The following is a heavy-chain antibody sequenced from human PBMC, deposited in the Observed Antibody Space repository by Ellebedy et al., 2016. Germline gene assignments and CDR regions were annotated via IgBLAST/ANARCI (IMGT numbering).Heavy chain of an antibody. CDR1: GYTFTSYG. CDR2: ISAYNGNT. CDR3: ARDRKAAAGLSVYYYYYGMDV. D-gene: IGHD6-13*01. Sequence: ASVKVSXXASGYTFTSYGISWVRQAPGQGLEWMGWISAYNGNTNYAQKLQGRVTMTTDTSTSTAYMELRSLRSDDTAVDYCARDRKAAAGLSVYYYYYGMDVWGQGTTVTVSS. V-gene: IGHV1-18*01. J-gene: IGHJ6*02.